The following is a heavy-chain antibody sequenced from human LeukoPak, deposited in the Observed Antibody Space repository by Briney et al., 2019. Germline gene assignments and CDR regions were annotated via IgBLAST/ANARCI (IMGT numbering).Heavy chain of an antibody. V-gene: IGHV3-23*01. J-gene: IGHJ4*02. D-gene: IGHD3-10*01. CDR2: ISGSGGST. CDR3: AKEWLWFGESGIDY. CDR1: GFTFSSYA. Sequence: GGSLRLSCAASGFTFSSYAMSWVRQAPGKGLEWVSAISGSGGSTYYADSVKGRFTTSRDNSKNTLYLQMSSLRAEDTAVYYCAKEWLWFGESGIDYWGQGTLVTVSS.